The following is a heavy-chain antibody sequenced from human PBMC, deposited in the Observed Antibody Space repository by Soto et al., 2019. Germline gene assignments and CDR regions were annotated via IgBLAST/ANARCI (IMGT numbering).Heavy chain of an antibody. CDR1: GFTFSSYG. V-gene: IGHV3-30*18. J-gene: IGHJ6*02. CDR2: ISYDGSNK. Sequence: QVQLVESGGGVVQPGRSLRLSCAASGFTFSSYGMHWVRQAPGKGLEWVAVISYDGSNKYYADSVKGRFTISRDNSKNTLDLQMNSLRAEDTAVYYCAKALLGYCSSTSCYDYYYYCMDVWGQGTTVTVAS. D-gene: IGHD2-2*01. CDR3: AKALLGYCSSTSCYDYYYYCMDV.